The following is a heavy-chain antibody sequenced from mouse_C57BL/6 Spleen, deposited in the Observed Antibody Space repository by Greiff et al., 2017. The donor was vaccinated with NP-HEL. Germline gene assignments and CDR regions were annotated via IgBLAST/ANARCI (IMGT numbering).Heavy chain of an antibody. CDR3: AREKGYGGYYFDY. CDR1: GYTFTDYY. J-gene: IGHJ2*01. CDR2: IYPGSGNT. D-gene: IGHD2-2*01. Sequence: VQLVESGAELVRPGASVKLSCKASGYTFTDYYINWVKQRPGQGLEWIARIYPGSGNTYYNEKFKGKATLTAEKSSSTAYMQLSSLTSEDSAVYFCAREKGYGGYYFDYWGQGTTLTVSS. V-gene: IGHV1-76*01.